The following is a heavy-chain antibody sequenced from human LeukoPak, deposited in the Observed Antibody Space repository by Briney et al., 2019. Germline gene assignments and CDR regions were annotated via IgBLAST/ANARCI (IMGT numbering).Heavy chain of an antibody. CDR1: GASISINGYY. Sequence: SETLSLTCTVSGASISINGYYWGWIRQPPGKGLEWIGSIYYSGSTYYSPSLKSRVAISVDTSKNQFSLRLSSVTAADTAVYYCAKDGYSGYDVFDYWGQGTLVTVSS. V-gene: IGHV4-39*02. D-gene: IGHD5-12*01. CDR2: IYYSGST. CDR3: AKDGYSGYDVFDY. J-gene: IGHJ4*02.